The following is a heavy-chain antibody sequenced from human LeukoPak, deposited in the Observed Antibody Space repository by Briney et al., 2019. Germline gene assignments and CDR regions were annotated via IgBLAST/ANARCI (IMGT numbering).Heavy chain of an antibody. D-gene: IGHD3-10*01. J-gene: IGHJ4*02. CDR2: IIAIFGIV. CDR3: ARGRYYYGSGTYYDY. Sequence: ASVKVSCKASGYTFTSYGISWVRQAPGQGLEWMGGIIAIFGIVNYAQKFQGRVTITADKSTSTVYMELSSLRSEDTAVYYCARGRYYYGSGTYYDYWGQGTLVTVSS. V-gene: IGHV1-69*10. CDR1: GYTFTSYG.